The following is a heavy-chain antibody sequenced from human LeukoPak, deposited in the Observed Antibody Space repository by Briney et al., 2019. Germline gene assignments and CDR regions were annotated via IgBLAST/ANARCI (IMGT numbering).Heavy chain of an antibody. Sequence: GASVKLSCKASGGTFSSYAISWVRQAPGQGLEWMGGIIPIFGTANYAQKFQGRVTITADESTSTAYMELSSLRSEDTAVYYCARQLVRGALQGYFDYWGQGTLVTVSS. V-gene: IGHV1-69*01. J-gene: IGHJ4*02. CDR1: GGTFSSYA. CDR2: IIPIFGTA. CDR3: ARQLVRGALQGYFDY. D-gene: IGHD6-6*01.